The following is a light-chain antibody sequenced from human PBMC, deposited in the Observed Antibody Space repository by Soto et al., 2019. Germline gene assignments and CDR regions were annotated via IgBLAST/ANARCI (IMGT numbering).Light chain of an antibody. CDR2: GTS. J-gene: IGKJ5*01. CDR1: QSIANF. Sequence: DIQMTQSPSSLSASVGDRVTITCRASQSIANFLNWYQQKPGKAPKLVIYGTSTLQSGVPSRFSGSGSGTDFTLTISSLQSEDFAVYYCQQYNNWPPITFGQGTRLEIK. CDR3: QQYNNWPPIT. V-gene: IGKV1-39*01.